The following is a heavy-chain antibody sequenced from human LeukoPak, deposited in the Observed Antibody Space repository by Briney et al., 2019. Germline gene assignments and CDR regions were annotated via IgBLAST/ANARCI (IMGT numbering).Heavy chain of an antibody. V-gene: IGHV3-23*01. J-gene: IGHJ4*02. CDR3: AHSVGDFDY. Sequence: GGSLRLSCAPSGFTFSRYAMSWVRQAPGKGLEWVSSITGGGSITYYADSVKGRFTISRDNAKNSLYLQMNSLRAEDTAVYYCAHSVGDFDYWGQGTLVTVSS. CDR2: ITGGGSIT. CDR1: GFTFSRYA. D-gene: IGHD1-26*01.